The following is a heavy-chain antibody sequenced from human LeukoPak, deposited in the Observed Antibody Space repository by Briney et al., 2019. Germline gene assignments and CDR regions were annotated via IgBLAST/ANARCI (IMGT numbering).Heavy chain of an antibody. CDR2: ISGSGGNT. J-gene: IGHJ4*02. D-gene: IGHD2-15*01. V-gene: IGHV3-23*01. Sequence: PGGSLRLSCAASGFTFSSYAMSWVRQAPGKGLEWVSIISGSGGNTYYADSVKGRFTISRDNSKNTLYLQMNSLRAEDTAVYYCARRLSGRVDSWGQGTLVTVSS. CDR1: GFTFSSYA. CDR3: ARRLSGRVDS.